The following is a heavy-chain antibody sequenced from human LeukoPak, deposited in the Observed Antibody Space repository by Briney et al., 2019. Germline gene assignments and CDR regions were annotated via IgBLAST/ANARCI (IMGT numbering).Heavy chain of an antibody. D-gene: IGHD5-12*01. CDR1: GFTFSSYA. CDR2: IYSGGST. CDR3: AMWIRDY. V-gene: IGHV3-53*01. Sequence: GGSLRLSCAASGFTFSSYAMSWVRQAPGKGLEWVSVIYSGGSTYYADSVKGRFTISRDNSKNTLYLQMNSLRAEDTAVYYCAMWIRDYWGQGTLVTVSS. J-gene: IGHJ4*02.